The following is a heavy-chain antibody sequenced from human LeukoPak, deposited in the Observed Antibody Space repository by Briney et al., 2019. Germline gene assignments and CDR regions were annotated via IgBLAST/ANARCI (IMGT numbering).Heavy chain of an antibody. Sequence: GESLKISCKGSGYSFTSYWIGWVRQMPGKGLEWMGIIYPGDSDTRYSPSFQGQVTISADKSISTAYLQWSSLKASDTAMYYCARQVLGYDILTGYLDPWGQGTLVTVSS. CDR2: IYPGDSDT. J-gene: IGHJ5*02. V-gene: IGHV5-51*01. CDR1: GYSFTSYW. CDR3: ARQVLGYDILTGYLDP. D-gene: IGHD3-9*01.